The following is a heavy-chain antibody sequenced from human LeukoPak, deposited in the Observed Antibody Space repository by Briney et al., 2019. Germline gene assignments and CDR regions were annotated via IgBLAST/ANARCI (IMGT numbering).Heavy chain of an antibody. CDR2: INPSGGST. V-gene: IGHV1-46*01. CDR3: ARDPKFVYYFDY. Sequence: ASVTVSCKASGYTFTSYYMHWVRQAPGQGLEWMGIINPSGGSTSYAQKFQGRVTMTRDTSTSTVYMELSSLRSEDTAVYYCARDPKFVYYFDYWGQGTPVTVSS. J-gene: IGHJ4*02. D-gene: IGHD3-10*01. CDR1: GYTFTSYY.